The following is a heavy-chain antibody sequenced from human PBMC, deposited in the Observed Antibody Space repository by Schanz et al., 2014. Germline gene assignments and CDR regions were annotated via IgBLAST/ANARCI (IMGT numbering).Heavy chain of an antibody. J-gene: IGHJ4*02. CDR2: IGGSDGNT. D-gene: IGHD1-26*01. V-gene: IGHV1-18*01. CDR3: ARDRDQWDGNYLDY. Sequence: QVQLAQSGGEVKTPGASVKVSCKASGYTFTRSGISWVRQAPGQGLEWMGWIGGSDGNTNVAQKFQGRVTMTTDTSTSTVYMELRSLTSDDSAVYYCARDRDQWDGNYLDYWGQGTLVTVSS. CDR1: GYTFTRSG.